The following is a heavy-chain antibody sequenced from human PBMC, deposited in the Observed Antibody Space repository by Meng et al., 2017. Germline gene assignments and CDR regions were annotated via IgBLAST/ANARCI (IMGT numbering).Heavy chain of an antibody. J-gene: IGHJ4*02. CDR3: ARDEDISAAGKLFGDY. Sequence: QVQRVQSGAEVKKPGASVKVSCKPSGYNFPDYYIHWVRRAPVQGLEWMGRINPKSGDTHYAQKFQARVTMTGDTSISTAYMELSGLRSDDTAMYYCARDEDISAAGKLFGDYWGQGTLVTVSS. CDR1: GYNFPDYY. CDR2: INPKSGDT. V-gene: IGHV1-2*06. D-gene: IGHD6-25*01.